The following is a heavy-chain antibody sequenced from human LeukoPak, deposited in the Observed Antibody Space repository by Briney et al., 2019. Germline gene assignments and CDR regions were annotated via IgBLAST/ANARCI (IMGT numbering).Heavy chain of an antibody. Sequence: GGSLRLSCSASGFTFSSYEMNWVRQAPGKGLEWVSYISSSGGTIYYADSVKGRFTISRDNAKNSLYLQMNSLRAEDTGVYYCARDGSGWYDYWGQGTLVTVSS. CDR1: GFTFSSYE. V-gene: IGHV3-48*03. CDR3: ARDGSGWYDY. CDR2: ISSSGGTI. J-gene: IGHJ4*02. D-gene: IGHD6-19*01.